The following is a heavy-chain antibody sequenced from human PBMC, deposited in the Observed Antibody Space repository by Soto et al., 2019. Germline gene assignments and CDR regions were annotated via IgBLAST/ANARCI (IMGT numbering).Heavy chain of an antibody. V-gene: IGHV4-59*12. J-gene: IGHJ5*02. CDR2: IYYNGNT. D-gene: IGHD3-16*02. CDR1: NGSISPYY. CDR3: ARVPAMGGVISHWFDP. Sequence: SETLSLTCTVSNGSISPYYWSWIRQPPGKGLEWIGYIYYNGNTKYNPSLKSRVTISLGTSKNEFSLRLTSVTAADTAVYFCARVPAMGGVISHWFDPWGPGTLVTVSP.